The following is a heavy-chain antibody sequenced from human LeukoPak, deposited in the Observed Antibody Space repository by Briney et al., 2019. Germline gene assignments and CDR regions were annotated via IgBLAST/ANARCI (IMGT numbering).Heavy chain of an antibody. CDR2: ISTGSSYM. D-gene: IGHD2-8*02. Sequence: GGSLRLSCAASGFTFSSYTMKWVRQAPGKGLEWVSSISTGSSYMYYADSVKGRFTISRDNAKNSLYLQMNSLRAEDTAVYYCARGQGRYCIDYWGQGTLVTVSS. J-gene: IGHJ4*02. V-gene: IGHV3-21*01. CDR1: GFTFSSYT. CDR3: ARGQGRYCIDY.